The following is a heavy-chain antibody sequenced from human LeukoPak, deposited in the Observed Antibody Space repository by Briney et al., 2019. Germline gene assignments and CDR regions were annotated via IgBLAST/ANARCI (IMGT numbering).Heavy chain of an antibody. CDR2: IYSSGDT. D-gene: IGHD3-10*01. V-gene: IGHV3-53*01. CDR3: ATGYYFGSGSYGYLDY. J-gene: IGHJ4*02. Sequence: GGSLRLSCAASGFTVSSKYMSWVRQTPGKGLQWVALIYSSGDTYTADSVKGRFTISRDNSENTLYLQMDSLRAEDTAVYYCATGYYFGSGSYGYLDYWGQGTLVTVSS. CDR1: GFTVSSKY.